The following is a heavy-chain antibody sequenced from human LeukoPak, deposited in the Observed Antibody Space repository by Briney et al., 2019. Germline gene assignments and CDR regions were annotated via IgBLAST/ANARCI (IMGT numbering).Heavy chain of an antibody. Sequence: GGSLRLSCAGSGFTFSDFWMTWVRQTPGEGLERVANIKEDGTEKNLVDSVKGRFTISRDNTKNLLFLEMNNLRGDDTAIYYCVRESRPGGAMGLYHNLDYWGQGTLVAVSS. V-gene: IGHV3-7*01. CDR1: GFTFSDFW. CDR2: IKEDGTEK. J-gene: IGHJ4*02. CDR3: VRESRPGGAMGLYHNLDY. D-gene: IGHD1-1*01.